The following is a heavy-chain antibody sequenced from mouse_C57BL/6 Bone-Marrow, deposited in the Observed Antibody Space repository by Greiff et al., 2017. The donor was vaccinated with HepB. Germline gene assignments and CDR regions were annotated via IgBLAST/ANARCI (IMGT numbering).Heavy chain of an antibody. Sequence: QVQLKQSGAELARPGASVKLSCKASGYTFTSYGISWVKQRTGQGLEWIGEIYPRSGNTYYNEKFKGKATLTAYKSSSTSYMELRILTSEYSAVYFCAYYYGSRWYFDVWGTGTTVTVSS. CDR2: IYPRSGNT. J-gene: IGHJ1*03. D-gene: IGHD1-1*01. CDR1: GYTFTSYG. V-gene: IGHV1-81*01. CDR3: AYYYGSRWYFDV.